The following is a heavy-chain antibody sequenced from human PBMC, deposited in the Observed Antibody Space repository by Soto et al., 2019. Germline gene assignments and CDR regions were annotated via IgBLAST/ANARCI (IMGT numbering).Heavy chain of an antibody. V-gene: IGHV1-18*01. J-gene: IGHJ4*02. CDR1: GYTFYNYD. Sequence: QVQLVQSGAEVKKPGASVKVSCKASGYTFYNYDITWVRQAPGQGLEWMGTTSVYNGNTNFAQSLQGRVTMTIDKSTATAYIELRSLTSDDTAVYYCARARATVTTERALGYWGQGTLVTVSS. D-gene: IGHD4-17*01. CDR2: TSVYNGNT. CDR3: ARARATVTTERALGY.